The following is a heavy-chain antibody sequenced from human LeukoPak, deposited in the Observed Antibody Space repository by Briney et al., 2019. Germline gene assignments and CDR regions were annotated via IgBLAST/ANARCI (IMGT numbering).Heavy chain of an antibody. D-gene: IGHD1-26*01. Sequence: GESLKISCQGSRYSFTSYWINWVRQMPGKGLEWMGRIDPSDSYTNYSPSFQGHVTISADKSINTAYLQWSSLEASDTAMYYCARGGTGYPFDYWGQGTLVTVSS. CDR3: ARGGTGYPFDY. J-gene: IGHJ4*02. CDR2: IDPSDSYT. V-gene: IGHV5-10-1*01. CDR1: RYSFTSYW.